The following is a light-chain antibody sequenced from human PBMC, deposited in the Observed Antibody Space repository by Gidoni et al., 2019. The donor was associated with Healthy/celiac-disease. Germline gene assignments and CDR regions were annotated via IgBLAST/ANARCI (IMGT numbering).Light chain of an antibody. Sequence: SQMTQSPSSLSASVGDRVTITCRASQSISSYLNWYQQKPGKAPKLLIYAASSLQSGVPSRFSGSGSGTDFTLTISSLQPEDFATYYCQQSYSTPYTFGQXTKLEIK. CDR3: QQSYSTPYT. J-gene: IGKJ2*01. CDR1: QSISSY. V-gene: IGKV1-39*01. CDR2: AAS.